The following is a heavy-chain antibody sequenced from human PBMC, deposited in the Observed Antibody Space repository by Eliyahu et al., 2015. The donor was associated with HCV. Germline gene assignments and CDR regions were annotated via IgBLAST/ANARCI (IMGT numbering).Heavy chain of an antibody. CDR2: INHSGST. Sequence: QVQLQQWGAGLLKPSETLSLTCAVYGGSFSGYYWSWIRQPPGKGLEWIGEINHSGSTNYNPSLKSRVTISVDTSKNQFSLKLSXVTAADTAVYYCARGRGRYYDSSGYYPGHYFDYWGQGTLVTVSS. J-gene: IGHJ4*02. V-gene: IGHV4-34*01. D-gene: IGHD3-22*01. CDR1: GGSFSGYY. CDR3: ARGRGRYYDSSGYYPGHYFDY.